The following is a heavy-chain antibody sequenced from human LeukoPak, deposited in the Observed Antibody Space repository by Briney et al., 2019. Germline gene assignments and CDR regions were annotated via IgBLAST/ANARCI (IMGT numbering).Heavy chain of an antibody. D-gene: IGHD2-2*02. CDR3: ARASIPEGWFDP. V-gene: IGHV1-18*01. CDR2: ISAYNGNT. CDR1: GYTFTSYG. J-gene: IGHJ5*02. Sequence: ASVKASCKASGYTFTSYGISWVRQAPGQGLEWMGWISAYNGNTNYAQKLQGRVTMTTDTSTSTAYMELRSLRSDDTAVYYCARASIPEGWFDPWGQGTLVTVSS.